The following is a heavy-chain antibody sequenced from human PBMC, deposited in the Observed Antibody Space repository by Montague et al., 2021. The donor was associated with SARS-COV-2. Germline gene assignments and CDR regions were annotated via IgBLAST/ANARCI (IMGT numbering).Heavy chain of an antibody. CDR2: TSYRSQWHN. CDR3: ARDGDYGGTWYSFLQN. Sequence: CAISGDSVSSDTSAWHWIRQSPSRGLEWLGRTSYRSQWHNDSAASVRSRISFSGDISKNQFSLHLNSVTPEDTAIYYCARDGDYGGTWYSFLQNWGQGTLVIVSS. V-gene: IGHV6-1*01. D-gene: IGHD4-17*01. J-gene: IGHJ1*01. CDR1: GDSVSSDTSA.